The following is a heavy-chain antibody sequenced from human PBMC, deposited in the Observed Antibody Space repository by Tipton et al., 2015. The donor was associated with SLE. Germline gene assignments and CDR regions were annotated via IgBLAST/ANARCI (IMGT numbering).Heavy chain of an antibody. CDR2: IIPMFGIP. D-gene: IGHD2-15*01. J-gene: IGHJ2*01. CDR1: GGTFDSYG. V-gene: IGHV1-69*05. Sequence: QSGPEVKKPGSSVKVSCKASGGTFDSYGITWVRQAPGQGPESMGGIIPMFGIPNYAQKFQGRVAISTDESSNTVYMELSSLRSEDTAIYYCARTYCSGGSCYDHWFFDLWGRGTLVTVSS. CDR3: ARTYCSGGSCYDHWFFDL.